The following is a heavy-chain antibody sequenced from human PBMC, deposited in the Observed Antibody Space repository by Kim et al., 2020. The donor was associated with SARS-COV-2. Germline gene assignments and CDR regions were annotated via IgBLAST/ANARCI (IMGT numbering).Heavy chain of an antibody. V-gene: IGHV4-31*03. CDR3: ARAPDVVVTAITGCDWFDP. Sequence: SETLSLTCTVSGGSISSGGYYWSWIRQHPGKGLEWIGYIYYSGSTYYNPSLKSRVTISVDTSKNQFSLKLSSVTAADTAVYYCARAPDVVVTAITGCDWFDPWGQGTLVTVSS. CDR2: IYYSGST. J-gene: IGHJ5*02. D-gene: IGHD2-21*02. CDR1: GGSISSGGYY.